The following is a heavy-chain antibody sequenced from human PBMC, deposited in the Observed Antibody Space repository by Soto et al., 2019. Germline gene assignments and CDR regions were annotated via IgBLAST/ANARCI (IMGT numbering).Heavy chain of an antibody. V-gene: IGHV1-69*06. CDR2: IIPIFGTA. CDR1: GGTFSSYA. Sequence: ASVKVSCKASGGTFSSYAISWGGQAPGQGLEWMGGIIPIFGTANYAQKFQGRVTITADKSTSTAYMELSSLRSEDTAVYYGAGTTSSGFITGPVTFFEYSGQRSLVNVSS. J-gene: IGHJ4*01. D-gene: IGHD6-19*01. CDR3: AGTTSSGFITGPVTFFEY.